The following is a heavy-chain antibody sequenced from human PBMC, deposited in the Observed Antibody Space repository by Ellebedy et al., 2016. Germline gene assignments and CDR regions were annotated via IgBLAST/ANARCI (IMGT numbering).Heavy chain of an antibody. CDR1: GFTFSGSA. Sequence: GESLKISCAASGFTFSGSAMHWVRQAPGKGLEWVAVISYDGSNKYYADSVKGRFTISRDNSKNTLYLQMNSLRAEDTAVYYCAKGGETTAIDYWGQGTLVTVSS. CDR3: AKGGETTAIDY. CDR2: ISYDGSNK. D-gene: IGHD4-17*01. V-gene: IGHV3-30-3*01. J-gene: IGHJ4*02.